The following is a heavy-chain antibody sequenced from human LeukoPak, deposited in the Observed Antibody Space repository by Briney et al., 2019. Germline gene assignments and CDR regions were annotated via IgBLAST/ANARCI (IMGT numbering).Heavy chain of an antibody. J-gene: IGHJ4*02. Sequence: SEALSLTCAVYGGSFSGYYWSWIRQPPGKGLEWIGEINHSGSTDYNPSLKSRVTISVDTSKNQFSLKLSSVTAADTAVYYCARGPYSSSWYSWGQGTLVTVSS. V-gene: IGHV4-34*01. D-gene: IGHD6-13*01. CDR1: GGSFSGYY. CDR3: ARGPYSSSWYS. CDR2: INHSGST.